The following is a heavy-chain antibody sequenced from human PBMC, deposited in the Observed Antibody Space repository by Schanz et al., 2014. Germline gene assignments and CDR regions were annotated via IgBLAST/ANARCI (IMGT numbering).Heavy chain of an antibody. CDR1: GFSFSSYA. V-gene: IGHV3-23*04. CDR3: ARSRSGFYFDY. D-gene: IGHD1-26*01. Sequence: EEQLVESGGGLVQPGGSLRLSCAASGFSFSSYAMGWVRQARGKGLEWVSAMNESHSTIYYADSVKSRFTISRDNSRNTLYLQMNSLRAEDTAVYYCARSRSGFYFDYWGQGTLVTVSS. J-gene: IGHJ4*02. CDR2: MNESHSTI.